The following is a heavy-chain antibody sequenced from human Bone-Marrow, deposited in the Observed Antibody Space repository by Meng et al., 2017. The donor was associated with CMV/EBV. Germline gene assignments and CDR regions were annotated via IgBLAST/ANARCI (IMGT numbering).Heavy chain of an antibody. V-gene: IGHV3-23*01. J-gene: IGHJ4*02. CDR3: AKGKDYGDYFH. D-gene: IGHD4-17*01. CDR1: GFTFNNYA. Sequence: SCAPSGFTFNNYAMSWVRQAPGKGLEWVSGISGSGTSTYYADSVKGHFTISRDNSKNTLYLQMTSLRAEDTAIYYCAKGKDYGDYFHWGQGTLVTVSS. CDR2: ISGSGTST.